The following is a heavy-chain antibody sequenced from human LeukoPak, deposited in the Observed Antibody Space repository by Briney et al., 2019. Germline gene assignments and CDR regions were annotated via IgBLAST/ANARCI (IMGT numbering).Heavy chain of an antibody. CDR1: GGSISSYY. V-gene: IGHV4-59*12. Sequence: SETLSLTCTVSGGSISSYYWSWIRQPPGKGLEWIGYIYYSGSTNYNPSLKSRVTMSVDTSKNQFSLKLSSVTAADTAVYYCARDRSSGWYPYYYYYMDVWGKGTTVTISS. CDR3: ARDRSSGWYPYYYYYMDV. D-gene: IGHD6-19*01. CDR2: IYYSGST. J-gene: IGHJ6*03.